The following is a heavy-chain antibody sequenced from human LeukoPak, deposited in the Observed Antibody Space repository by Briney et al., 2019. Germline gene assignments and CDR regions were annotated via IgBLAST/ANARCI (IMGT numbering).Heavy chain of an antibody. V-gene: IGHV3-30*18. D-gene: IGHD3-9*01. CDR2: ISYDGNNK. Sequence: GGSLRLSCAASGFTFSRYGMHWVRQAPGKGLEGVALISYDGNNKYYADSVKGRFTISRDTSKNTLYLQMNSLRVEDTAVYFCAKDQRGDILTGSPFDYWGQGTLVTVSS. CDR1: GFTFSRYG. CDR3: AKDQRGDILTGSPFDY. J-gene: IGHJ4*02.